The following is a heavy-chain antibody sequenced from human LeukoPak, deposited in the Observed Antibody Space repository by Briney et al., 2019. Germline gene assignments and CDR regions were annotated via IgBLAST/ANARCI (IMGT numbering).Heavy chain of an antibody. CDR1: GGSISSYY. V-gene: IGHV4-59*01. Sequence: SETLSLTCTVSGGSISSYYWSWIRQPPGKGLEWIGYIYYSGSTNYNPSLKSRVTISVDTSKNQFSLKLSSVTAVDTAVYYCARVSSYDEIDYWGQGTLVTVSS. D-gene: IGHD1-26*01. J-gene: IGHJ4*02. CDR2: IYYSGST. CDR3: ARVSSYDEIDY.